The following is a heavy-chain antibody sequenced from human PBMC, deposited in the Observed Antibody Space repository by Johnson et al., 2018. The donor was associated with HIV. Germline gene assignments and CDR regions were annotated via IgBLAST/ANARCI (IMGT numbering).Heavy chain of an antibody. J-gene: IGHJ3*01. CDR3: TTDWEYYYGSGKLDAFDV. CDR1: GFRFSNAW. V-gene: IGHV3-15*01. CDR2: IKSKTGGGTT. Sequence: MQLVESGGGLVKPGDSLRLSCTASGFRFSNAWMGWVRQAPWKGLEWLGRIKSKTGGGTTSYAAPVKGRFTISRDDSKDTVYLHMNSLKVDDTAVYYCTTDWEYYYGSGKLDAFDVWGQGTMVTVSS. D-gene: IGHD3-10*01.